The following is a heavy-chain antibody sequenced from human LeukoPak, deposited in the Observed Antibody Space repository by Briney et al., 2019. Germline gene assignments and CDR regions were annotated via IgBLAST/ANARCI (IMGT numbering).Heavy chain of an antibody. CDR1: GGSFSGYY. CDR2: INHSGST. J-gene: IGHJ4*02. Sequence: SETLSLTCAVYGGSFSGYYWSWIRQPPGKGLEWIGEINHSGSTNYNPSLKSRVTISVDTSKNQFSLKLSPVTAADTAVYYCAREGGSGSQFDYWGQGTLVTVSS. V-gene: IGHV4-34*01. CDR3: AREGGSGSQFDY. D-gene: IGHD3-10*01.